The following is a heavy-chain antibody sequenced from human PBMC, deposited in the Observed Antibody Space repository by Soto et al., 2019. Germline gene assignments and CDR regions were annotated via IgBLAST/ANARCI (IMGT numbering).Heavy chain of an antibody. CDR1: GGSISSGGYS. CDR2: IYHSGST. V-gene: IGHV4-30-2*01. CDR3: ARWCDTAMVTWSWFDP. Sequence: PSETLSLTCAVSGGSISSGGYSWSWIRQPPGKGLEWIGYIYHSGSTYYNPSLKSRVTISVDRSKNQFSLKLSSVTAADTAVYYCARWCDTAMVTWSWFDPWGQGTLVTVSS. J-gene: IGHJ5*02. D-gene: IGHD5-18*01.